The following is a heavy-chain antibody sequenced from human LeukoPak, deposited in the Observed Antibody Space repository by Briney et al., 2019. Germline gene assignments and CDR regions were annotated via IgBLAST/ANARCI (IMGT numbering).Heavy chain of an antibody. CDR1: GFTFSSYW. Sequence: GGSLRLSCAASGFTFSSYWMSWVRQAPGKGLEWVANIKQDESEKYYVDSVKGRFTFSRDNAKNSFYLQMNSLRGEDTAVYHCARIGGVWYFDLWGRGTLVTVSS. J-gene: IGHJ2*01. V-gene: IGHV3-7*01. D-gene: IGHD4-23*01. CDR2: IKQDESEK. CDR3: ARIGGVWYFDL.